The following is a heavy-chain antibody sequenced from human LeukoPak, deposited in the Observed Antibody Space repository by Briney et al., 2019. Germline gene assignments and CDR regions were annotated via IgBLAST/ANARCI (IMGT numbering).Heavy chain of an antibody. CDR3: TRGGTTFDY. V-gene: IGHV3-74*01. J-gene: IGHJ4*02. CDR1: GFTFSRYW. CDR2: SDNDGSSI. Sequence: GGSLRHSCAASGFTFSRYWMQGVSDAPGKGLVWVSRSDNDGSSITYADSVTCRFTITRDNPKNTLYLQMNSLRAEDTAIYYCTRGGTTFDYWGQGTLVSVSS. D-gene: IGHD1-1*01.